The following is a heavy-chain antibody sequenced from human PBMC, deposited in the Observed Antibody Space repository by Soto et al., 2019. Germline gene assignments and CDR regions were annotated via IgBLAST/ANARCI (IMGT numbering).Heavy chain of an antibody. CDR1: GGSISSSSYY. Sequence: SETLSLTCTVSGGSISSSSYYWGWIRQPPGKGLEWIGSIYYSGSTYYNPSLKSRVTISVDTSKNQFSLKLSSVTAADTAVYYCARHPYSSSWYWPHWIDYWGQGTLVTVSS. D-gene: IGHD6-13*01. V-gene: IGHV4-39*01. J-gene: IGHJ4*02. CDR2: IYYSGST. CDR3: ARHPYSSSWYWPHWIDY.